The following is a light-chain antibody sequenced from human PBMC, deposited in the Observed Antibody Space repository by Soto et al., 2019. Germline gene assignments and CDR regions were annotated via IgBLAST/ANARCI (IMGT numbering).Light chain of an antibody. CDR3: QQANSFPLT. J-gene: IGKJ4*01. V-gene: IGKV1-39*01. CDR2: AAS. CDR1: QSFSNY. Sequence: DIHLTQSPFSLSASVADRGTIGFRASQSFSNYLNWYQQRPGKAPKLLIYAASSLQSGVPSRFSGSGSGTDFTLTISSLQPEDFAIYYCQQANSFPLTFGGGTKVDIK.